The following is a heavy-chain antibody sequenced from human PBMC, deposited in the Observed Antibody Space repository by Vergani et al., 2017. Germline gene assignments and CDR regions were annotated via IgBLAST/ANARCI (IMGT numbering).Heavy chain of an antibody. D-gene: IGHD2-2*01. CDR2: IKNNGGST. CDR3: AKVCGSTSCPDGGGAFDV. V-gene: IGHV3-23*01. Sequence: QLLESGGGLIQPGGSLRLSCAASGFTFNSYAMTWVRQAPGKGMEWVSGIKNNGGSTYYADSVKGRFTISRDNSKKTLYLQMTDLRADDTATYYCAKVCGSTSCPDGGGAFDVWGHGTMVTGSS. J-gene: IGHJ3*01. CDR1: GFTFNSYA.